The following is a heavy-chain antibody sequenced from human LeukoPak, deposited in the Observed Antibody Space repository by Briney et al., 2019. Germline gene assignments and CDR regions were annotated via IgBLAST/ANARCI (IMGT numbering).Heavy chain of an antibody. CDR2: VNRDGSET. CDR1: GFTLSNHW. V-gene: IGHV3-7*03. Sequence: TGGSLRLSCAASGFTLSNHWMTWVRQVPGRGPEWVANVNRDGSETYYLDSVKGRFTISKDNAKNSLYLQMSSLRAEDTALYHCARNNGMDVWGQGSTVIVSS. J-gene: IGHJ6*02. CDR3: ARNNGMDV.